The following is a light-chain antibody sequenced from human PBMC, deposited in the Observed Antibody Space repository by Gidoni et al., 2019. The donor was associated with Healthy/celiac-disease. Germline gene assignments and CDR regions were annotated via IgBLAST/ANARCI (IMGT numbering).Light chain of an antibody. V-gene: IGLV1-36*01. CDR2: YDD. CDR1: SSNIGNNA. J-gene: IGLJ3*02. Sequence: QSVLTQPPSVSEAPRPGVTISCSGSSSNIGNNAVNWYQQLPGKAPKLLIYYDDLLPSGVSDRFSGSKSGTSASLAISGLQSEDEADYYCAAWDDSLNGPVFGGGTKLTVL. CDR3: AAWDDSLNGPV.